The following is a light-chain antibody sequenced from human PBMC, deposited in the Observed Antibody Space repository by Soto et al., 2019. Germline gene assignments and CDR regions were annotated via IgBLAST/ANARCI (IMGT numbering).Light chain of an antibody. Sequence: DIQMTQSPSSLSSSVGDRFTVTCLASQIISSYLNWYQQKPGKAPKLLIYAASSLQSGVPSRFSGSGSGTDFTLTISSLQPEDFATYYCQQSHSTPRTFGQGTKVDIK. CDR3: QQSHSTPRT. CDR2: AAS. CDR1: QIISSY. J-gene: IGKJ1*01. V-gene: IGKV1-39*01.